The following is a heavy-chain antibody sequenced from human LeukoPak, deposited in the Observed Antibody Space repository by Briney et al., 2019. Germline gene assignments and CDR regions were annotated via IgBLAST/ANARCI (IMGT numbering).Heavy chain of an antibody. CDR1: GGSISSYY. D-gene: IGHD2-2*01. J-gene: IGHJ6*03. V-gene: IGHV4-59*08. CDR2: IYYSGST. CDR3: ARGYCSSTSCYPYYYMDV. Sequence: PSETLSLTCTVSGGSISSYYWSWIRQPPGKGLEWIGYIYYSGSTNYNPSLKSRVTISVDTSKNQFSLKLSSVTAADTAVYYCARGYCSSTSCYPYYYMDVWGKGTTVTVSS.